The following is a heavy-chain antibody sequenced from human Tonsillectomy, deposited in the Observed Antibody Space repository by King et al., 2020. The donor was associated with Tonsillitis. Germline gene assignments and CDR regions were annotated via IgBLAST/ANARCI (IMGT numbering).Heavy chain of an antibody. V-gene: IGHV4-39*07. J-gene: IGHJ4*02. CDR3: ARHVGYSSSWYDPVDY. CDR2: IYYSGST. D-gene: IGHD6-13*01. Sequence: QLQESGPGLVKPSETLSLTCTVSGGSISSSSYYWGWIRQPPGKGLEWIGSIYYSGSTYYNPSLKSRVTISVDTSKNQFSLKLSSVTAAATAVYYCARHVGYSSSWYDPVDYWGQGTLVTVSS. CDR1: GGSISSSSYY.